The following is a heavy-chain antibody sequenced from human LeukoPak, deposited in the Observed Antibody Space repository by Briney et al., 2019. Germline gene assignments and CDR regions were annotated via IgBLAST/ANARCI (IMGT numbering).Heavy chain of an antibody. D-gene: IGHD3-3*01. CDR3: AIDPHHYDFWIGDRYFDY. Sequence: PGGSLRLSCAASGFTFSSYAMHWVRQAPGKGLEWVAVISYDGSNKYYADSVKGRFTISRDNSKNTLYLQMNSLRAEDTAVYYCAIDPHHYDFWIGDRYFDYWGQGTLVTVSS. CDR2: ISYDGSNK. CDR1: GFTFSSYA. V-gene: IGHV3-30*04. J-gene: IGHJ4*02.